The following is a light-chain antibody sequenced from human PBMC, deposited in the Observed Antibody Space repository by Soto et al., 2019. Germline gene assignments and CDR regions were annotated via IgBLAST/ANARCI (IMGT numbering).Light chain of an antibody. Sequence: QLSQSPSSPSAFVGDSVAITCLASHDISSALAWYQQKSGRARKLLIYDAAKLQSGVPSRFGGSGYGTDFSLAISSLQPEDFATHFRLLDYGCPQTLGAGTKVDI. CDR1: HDISSA. V-gene: IGKV1-13*02. J-gene: IGKJ4*01. CDR2: DAA. CDR3: LLDYGCPQT.